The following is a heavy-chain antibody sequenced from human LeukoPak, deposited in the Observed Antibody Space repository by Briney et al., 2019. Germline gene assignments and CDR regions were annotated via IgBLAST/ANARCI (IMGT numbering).Heavy chain of an antibody. D-gene: IGHD2-15*01. CDR2: IYYSGST. Sequence: SETLSLTCAVSGYSITSGYYWGWIRQPPGKGLEWIGYIYYSGSTNYNPSLKSRVTISVDTSKNQFSLKLSSVTAADTAVYYCAREGYCSGGSCPGGTDYWGQGTLVTVSS. CDR3: AREGYCSGGSCPGGTDY. V-gene: IGHV4-61*01. CDR1: GYSITSGYY. J-gene: IGHJ4*02.